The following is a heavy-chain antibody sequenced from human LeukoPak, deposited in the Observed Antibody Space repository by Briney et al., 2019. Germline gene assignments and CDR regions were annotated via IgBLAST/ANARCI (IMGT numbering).Heavy chain of an antibody. CDR3: ARHRNGFFYYYYMDV. CDR2: INYSGIT. J-gene: IGHJ6*03. V-gene: IGHV4-39*01. Sequence: SETLSLTCTVSGGSITSGGYYWGWIRRPPGKGLEWIGHINYSGITYYSPSLQSRVTISVDTSKNQISLKVNSVTAADTAVYYCARHRNGFFYYYYMDVWGQGTTVTVSS. D-gene: IGHD3-3*01. CDR1: GGSITSGGYY.